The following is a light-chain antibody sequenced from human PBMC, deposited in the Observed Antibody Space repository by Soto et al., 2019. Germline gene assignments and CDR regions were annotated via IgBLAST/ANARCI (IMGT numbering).Light chain of an antibody. J-gene: IGKJ3*01. CDR2: GAS. V-gene: IGKV3-20*01. CDR3: QQYGSSLLFT. CDR1: QSVSSSY. Sequence: EIVLTQSPGTLSLSPGERATLSCRASQSVSSSYLAWYQQKPGQAPRLLIYGASIRATGIPDRFSGSGSGTDFTLTISRLEPEDFVVYYCQQYGSSLLFTFGPGTKVDIK.